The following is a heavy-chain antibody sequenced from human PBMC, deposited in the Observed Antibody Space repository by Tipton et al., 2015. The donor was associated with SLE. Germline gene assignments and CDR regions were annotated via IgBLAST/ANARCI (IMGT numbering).Heavy chain of an antibody. D-gene: IGHD2/OR15-2a*01. V-gene: IGHV3-11*03. CDR3: ARGGFYPDY. CDR2: ISSSSSYT. Sequence: SLRLSCAASGFTFSSYWMHWVRQAPGKGLEWVSYISSSSSYTNYADSVKGRFTISRDNAENSLYLQMNSLRVEDTAVYYCARGGFYPDYWGQGTLVTVSS. CDR1: GFTFSSYW. J-gene: IGHJ4*02.